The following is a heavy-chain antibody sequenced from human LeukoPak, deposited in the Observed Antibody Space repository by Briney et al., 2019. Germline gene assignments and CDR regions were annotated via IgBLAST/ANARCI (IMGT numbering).Heavy chain of an antibody. CDR2: INPNSGGT. Sequence: ASVKVSCKASGYTFTGYYMHWVRQAPGQGLEWMGWINPNSGGTNYAQKFQGRVTMTRDTSISTAYMELSRLRSDDTAVYYCARDDTYPITMVRGVITHAFDYWGQGTLVTVSS. J-gene: IGHJ4*02. D-gene: IGHD3-10*01. CDR3: ARDDTYPITMVRGVITHAFDY. V-gene: IGHV1-2*02. CDR1: GYTFTGYY.